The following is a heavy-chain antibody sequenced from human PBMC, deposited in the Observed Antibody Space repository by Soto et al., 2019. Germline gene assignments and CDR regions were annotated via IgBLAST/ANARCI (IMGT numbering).Heavy chain of an antibody. J-gene: IGHJ4*02. CDR2: INHSGST. V-gene: IGHV4-34*01. CDR3: ARGPVIYDFWSGPPLYDV. Sequence: PSETLSLTCAVYGGSFSGYYWSWIRQPPGKGLEWIGEINHSGSTNYNPSLKSRVTISVDTSKNQFSLKLSSVTAADTAVYYCARGPVIYDFWSGPPLYDVWGQGTLVTVSS. CDR1: GGSFSGYY. D-gene: IGHD3-3*01.